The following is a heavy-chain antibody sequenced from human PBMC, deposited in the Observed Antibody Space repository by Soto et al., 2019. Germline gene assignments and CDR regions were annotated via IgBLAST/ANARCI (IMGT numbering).Heavy chain of an antibody. CDR3: ARVSPSSLRFFDY. CDR2: ISSNGGST. D-gene: IGHD3-3*01. V-gene: IGHV3-64*01. J-gene: IGHJ4*02. Sequence: PGGSLRLSCAASGFTFSSYAMHWVRQAPGKGLEYVSAISSNGGSTYYANSVKGRFTISRDNSKNTLYLQMGSLRAEDMAVYYRARVSPSSLRFFDYWGQGTLVTVSS. CDR1: GFTFSSYA.